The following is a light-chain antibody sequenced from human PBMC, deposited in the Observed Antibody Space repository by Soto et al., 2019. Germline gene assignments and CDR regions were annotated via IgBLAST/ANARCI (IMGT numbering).Light chain of an antibody. CDR1: QSVSGTY. J-gene: IGKJ5*01. CDR3: QQYGTSPLT. Sequence: IVLTQSPGTLSLSPGERATLSCRASQSVSGTYLAWYQQKPGQAPRLLIYDVSSRATGIPDRFSGSGSGADFTLTFSRLEPEDFAVYYCQQYGTSPLTFGQGTRLEIK. V-gene: IGKV3-20*01. CDR2: DVS.